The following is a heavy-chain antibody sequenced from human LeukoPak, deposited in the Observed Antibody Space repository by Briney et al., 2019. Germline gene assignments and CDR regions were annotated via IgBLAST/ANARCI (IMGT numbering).Heavy chain of an antibody. Sequence: AGGSLRLSCAASGFTFSTYAMNWVRQTPGKGLDWVSAILGNAGRTYYADSVKGRFTISRDNSKNTLYLQMNSLRVENTAKNYCAKDYTPDGLYDIDYWGQGTQVTASS. CDR3: AKDYTPDGLYDIDY. CDR1: GFTFSTYA. D-gene: IGHD3-9*01. V-gene: IGHV3-23*01. J-gene: IGHJ4*02. CDR2: ILGNAGRT.